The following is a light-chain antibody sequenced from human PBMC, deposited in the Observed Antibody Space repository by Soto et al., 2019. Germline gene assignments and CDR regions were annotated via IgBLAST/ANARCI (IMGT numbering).Light chain of an antibody. CDR2: DVP. Sequence: QSVLTQPASVSGSPGQSITISCTGTSSDVGGYNFVSWYQQHPGKAPKLMIYDVPNRPSGVSNRFSGSKSVNTASLTISGLQSEDEADYYCSSYTSISTYVFGTGTKLTVL. J-gene: IGLJ1*01. CDR1: SSDVGGYNF. CDR3: SSYTSISTYV. V-gene: IGLV2-14*01.